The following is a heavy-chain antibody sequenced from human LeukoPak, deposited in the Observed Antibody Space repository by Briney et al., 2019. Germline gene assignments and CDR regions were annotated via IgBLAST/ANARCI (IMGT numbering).Heavy chain of an antibody. CDR3: AKGDY. V-gene: IGHV3-30*02. CDR1: GFNFSNYD. J-gene: IGHJ4*02. Sequence: GGSLRLSCATSGFNFSNYDMHWVRQAPGKGLEWVAFMRYDGSNRHYADSVKGRFTISRDNSKNTLCLQMNSLRTEDTAVYYCAKGDYWGQGTLVTVSS. CDR2: MRYDGSNR.